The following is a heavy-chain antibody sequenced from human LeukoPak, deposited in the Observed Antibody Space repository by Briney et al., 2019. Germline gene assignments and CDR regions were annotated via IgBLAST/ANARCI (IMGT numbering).Heavy chain of an antibody. CDR2: IIPIFGTA. V-gene: IGHV1-69*13. Sequence: SVKVSCKASGYTFINYDFSWVRQAPGQGLEWMGGIIPIFGTANYAQKFQGRVTITADESTSTAYMELSSLRSEDTAVYYCASTMYYDRSGTDAFDIWGQGTMVTVSS. J-gene: IGHJ3*02. CDR1: GYTFINYD. CDR3: ASTMYYDRSGTDAFDI. D-gene: IGHD3-22*01.